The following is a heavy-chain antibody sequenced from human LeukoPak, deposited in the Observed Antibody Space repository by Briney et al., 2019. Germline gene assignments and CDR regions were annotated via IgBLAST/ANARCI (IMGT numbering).Heavy chain of an antibody. CDR3: AKRGVVIRVILVGFHKEAYYFDS. J-gene: IGHJ4*02. Sequence: GGSLRLSCAVSGITLSNYGMSWVRQAPGKGLEWVAGISGSGGRTNYADSVKGRFTISRDSPKNTLYLQMNSLRAEDTAVYFCAKRGVVIRVILVGFHKEAYYFDSWGQGALVTVSS. V-gene: IGHV3-23*01. CDR1: GITLSNYG. D-gene: IGHD3-22*01. CDR2: ISGSGGRT.